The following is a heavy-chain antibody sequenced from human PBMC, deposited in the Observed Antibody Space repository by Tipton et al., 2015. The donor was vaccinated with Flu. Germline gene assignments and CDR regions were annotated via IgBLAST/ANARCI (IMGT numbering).Heavy chain of an antibody. Sequence: CAASGFTFDDYAMHWVRQAPGKGLEWVSGISWNSGSIGYADSVKGRFTISRDNAKNSLYLQMNSLRAEDTALYYCAKERKWIGFDYWGQGTLVTVSS. CDR1: GFTFDDYA. CDR2: ISWNSGSI. V-gene: IGHV3-9*01. J-gene: IGHJ4*02. D-gene: IGHD5-12*01. CDR3: AKERKWIGFDY.